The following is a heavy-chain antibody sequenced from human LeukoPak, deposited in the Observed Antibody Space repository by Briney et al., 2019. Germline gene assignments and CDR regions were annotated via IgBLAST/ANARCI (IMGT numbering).Heavy chain of an antibody. CDR3: ARDGPDYYGSGSYFSSFDY. V-gene: IGHV3-33*01. Sequence: PGRSLRLSCAASGFTFSSYGMHWVRQAPGKGLEWVAVIWYDGSNKYYADSVKGRFTISRDNSKNTLYLQMNSLRAEDTAVYYCARDGPDYYGSGSYFSSFDYWGQGTLVTVSS. CDR2: IWYDGSNK. CDR1: GFTFSSYG. J-gene: IGHJ4*02. D-gene: IGHD3-10*01.